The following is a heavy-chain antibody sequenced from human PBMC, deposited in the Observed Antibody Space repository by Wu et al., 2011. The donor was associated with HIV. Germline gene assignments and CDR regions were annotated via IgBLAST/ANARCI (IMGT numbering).Heavy chain of an antibody. CDR2: IIPIFGAA. J-gene: IGHJ6*03. CDR3: ARSGVSAEYYFYYMND. V-gene: IGHV1-69*05. D-gene: IGHD2-2*01. CDR1: GGTFSSYA. Sequence: QVQLVQSGAEVKKPGSSVKVSCKASGGTFSSYAISWVRQAPGQGLEWMGGIIPIFGAANYAQKFQGRVTITTHESTTTAYMQLSSLRSEDTAVYYCARSGVSAEYYFYYMNDWGKGTTVTVPS.